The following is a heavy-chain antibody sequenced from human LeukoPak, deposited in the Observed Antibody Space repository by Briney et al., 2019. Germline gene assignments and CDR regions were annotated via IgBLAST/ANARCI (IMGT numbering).Heavy chain of an antibody. V-gene: IGHV3-23*01. CDR2: FGVGDDST. J-gene: IGHJ4*02. Sequence: PGGSLRLTCAVSGFTFSRYAVHWVRQAPGKGLEWVSGFGVGDDSTYYADSVRGRFIVSRDKSKNTLFLQINNLRAEDTAIYYCAKRTGSGRQEFFDYWGQRTVVTVSS. CDR1: GFTFSRYA. CDR3: AKRTGSGRQEFFDY. D-gene: IGHD3-10*01.